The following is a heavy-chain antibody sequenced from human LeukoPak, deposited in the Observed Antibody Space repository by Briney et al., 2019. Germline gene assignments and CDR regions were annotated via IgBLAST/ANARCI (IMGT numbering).Heavy chain of an antibody. CDR2: INPNSGGT. D-gene: IGHD6-13*01. J-gene: IGHJ6*03. CDR1: GYTFTGYY. Sequence: GASVKVSCKASGYTFTGYYMHWVRQAPGQRLEWMGWINPNSGGTNYAQKFQGRVTMTRDTSISTAYMELSRLRSDDTAVYYCARDGRLNIAAAATRYYYYYYMDVWGKGTTVTVSS. V-gene: IGHV1-2*02. CDR3: ARDGRLNIAAAATRYYYYYYMDV.